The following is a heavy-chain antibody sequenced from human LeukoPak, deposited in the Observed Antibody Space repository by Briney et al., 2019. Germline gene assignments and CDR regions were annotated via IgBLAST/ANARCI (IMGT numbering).Heavy chain of an antibody. CDR3: ARLPGGDIVVVPAEFDP. D-gene: IGHD2-2*01. CDR1: GGSFSGYY. V-gene: IGHV4-34*01. CDR2: INHSGST. Sequence: PSETLSLTCAVYGGSFSGYYWSWIRQPPGKGLEWIGEINHSGSTNYSPSLKSRVTISVDTSKNQFSLKLSSVTAADTAVYYCARLPGGDIVVVPAEFDPWGQGTLVTVSS. J-gene: IGHJ5*02.